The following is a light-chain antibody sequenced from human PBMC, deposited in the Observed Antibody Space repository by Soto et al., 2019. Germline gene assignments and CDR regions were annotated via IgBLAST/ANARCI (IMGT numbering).Light chain of an antibody. CDR2: GNN. J-gene: IGLJ1*01. V-gene: IGLV1-40*01. Sequence: QPVLTQPPSVSGAPGQRVTISCTGSSSNIGAGYDVHWYQQLPGTAPKLLIYGNNNRPSGVPDQFSGSKSGTSASLAITGLLPEDEADYYCQSHDTSLSGSRVFGTGTKVTVL. CDR1: SSNIGAGYD. CDR3: QSHDTSLSGSRV.